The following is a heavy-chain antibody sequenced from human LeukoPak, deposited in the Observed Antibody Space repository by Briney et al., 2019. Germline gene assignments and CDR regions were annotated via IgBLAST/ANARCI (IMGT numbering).Heavy chain of an antibody. CDR3: ARYCSGGSCYSGGAFDI. J-gene: IGHJ3*02. V-gene: IGHV4-30-2*01. D-gene: IGHD2-15*01. CDR2: IYHSGST. CDR1: GGSISSGGYS. Sequence: SETLSLTCAVSGGSISSGGYSWSWIRQPPGKGLEWIGYIYHSGSTYYNPSLKSRVTISVDRSKNQFSLKLSSVTAADTAVYYCARYCSGGSCYSGGAFDIWGQGKMVTVSS.